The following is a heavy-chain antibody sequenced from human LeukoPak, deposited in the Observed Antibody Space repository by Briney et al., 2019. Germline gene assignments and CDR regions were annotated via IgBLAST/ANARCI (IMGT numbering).Heavy chain of an antibody. V-gene: IGHV3-7*01. CDR1: GFTFSSYA. J-gene: IGHJ4*02. D-gene: IGHD6-13*01. CDR2: IKQDGSEK. CDR3: AREGGIADDY. Sequence: PGGSLRLSCAASGFTFSSYAMSGGREAPGKGLEWVANIKQDGSEKYYVDSVKGRFTISRDNATNSLYLQMNSLRAEDTAVYYCAREGGIADDYWGQGTLVTVSS.